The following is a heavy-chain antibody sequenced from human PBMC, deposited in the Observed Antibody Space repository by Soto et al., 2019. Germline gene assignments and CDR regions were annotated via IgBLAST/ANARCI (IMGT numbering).Heavy chain of an antibody. J-gene: IGHJ6*03. D-gene: IGHD3-3*01. CDR2: ISSSSSTI. CDR1: GFTFSSYS. V-gene: IGHV3-48*01. Sequence: EVQLVESGGGLVQPGGSLRLSCAASGFTFSSYSMNWVRQAPGKGLEWVSYISSSSSTIYYADSVKGRFTISRDNAKNSLYLQMNSLRAEDTAVYYCARGSYDFWSCYSAYYYYYMDVWGKGTTVTVSS. CDR3: ARGSYDFWSCYSAYYYYYMDV.